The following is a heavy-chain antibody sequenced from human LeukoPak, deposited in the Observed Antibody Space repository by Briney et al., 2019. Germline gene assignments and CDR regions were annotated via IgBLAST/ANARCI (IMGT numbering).Heavy chain of an antibody. CDR1: GYTFTGYY. CDR2: INPNSGGT. D-gene: IGHD5-12*01. CDR3: ARDVGYSGYDLDY. V-gene: IGHV1-2*02. Sequence: ASVKVSCKASGYTFTGYYMHWVRQAPGQGLEWMGWINPNSGGTNYAQKFQGRVTMTRDTSIGTAYMELSRLRSDDTAMYYCARDVGYSGYDLDYWGQGTLVTVSS. J-gene: IGHJ4*02.